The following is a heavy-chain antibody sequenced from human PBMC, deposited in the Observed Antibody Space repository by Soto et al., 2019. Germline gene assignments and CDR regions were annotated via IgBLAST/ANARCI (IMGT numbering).Heavy chain of an antibody. Sequence: PSETLSLTCTVSGGSISSYYWGWIRQPPGKGLEWIGSIYYSGSTYYNPSLKSRVTISVDTSKNQFSLKLSSVTAADTAVYYCARTTVTPYYFDYWGQGTPVTVSS. CDR3: ARTTVTPYYFDY. D-gene: IGHD4-17*01. CDR2: IYYSGST. CDR1: GGSISSYY. V-gene: IGHV4-39*01. J-gene: IGHJ4*02.